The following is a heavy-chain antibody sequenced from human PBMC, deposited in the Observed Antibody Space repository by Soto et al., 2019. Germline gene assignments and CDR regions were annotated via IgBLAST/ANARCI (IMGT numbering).Heavy chain of an antibody. CDR3: ARGHDYGKHSTRRIAEDFQY. V-gene: IGHV3-53*04. Sequence: EVQLVESGGGLVQPGGSLRLSCAASGFTVSTSDMSWVRQAPGKELEWVSGIYSSGDTYYAESVKGRFTISRHNSKNTLDIQMNSLRAEDIGVYYCARGHDYGKHSTRRIAEDFQYWGQGTLVTVSS. CDR1: GFTVSTSD. CDR2: IYSSGDT. D-gene: IGHD4-17*01. J-gene: IGHJ1*01.